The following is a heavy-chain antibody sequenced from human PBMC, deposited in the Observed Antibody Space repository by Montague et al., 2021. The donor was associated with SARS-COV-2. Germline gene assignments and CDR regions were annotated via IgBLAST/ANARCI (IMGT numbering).Heavy chain of an antibody. CDR2: INHSGTG. V-gene: IGHV4-34*01. CDR1: GDSFSIYY. D-gene: IGHD2-2*01. CDR3: AKERAVVRAAGTLVAFDL. Sequence: SETLSLTCAVYGDSFSIYYWSWLRQSPRSGLEWMAYINHSGTGNYNPSLKSRISISVDTSKNQFTLKLTSVTAADTAMYYCAKERAVVRAAGTLVAFDLWGQGTMVTVSS. J-gene: IGHJ3*01.